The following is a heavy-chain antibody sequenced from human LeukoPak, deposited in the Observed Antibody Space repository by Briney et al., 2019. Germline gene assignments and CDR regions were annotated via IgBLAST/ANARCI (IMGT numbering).Heavy chain of an antibody. CDR2: IYYSGST. Sequence: PSETLSLTCTVSGGSISSSSYYWGWIRQPPGKGLEWIGSIYYSGSTYYNPSLKSRVTISVDTSRNQFSLKPSSVTAADTAVYYCARPTVGRSSGWPYDYWGQGTLVTVSS. V-gene: IGHV4-39*01. J-gene: IGHJ4*02. D-gene: IGHD6-19*01. CDR3: ARPTVGRSSGWPYDY. CDR1: GGSISSSSYY.